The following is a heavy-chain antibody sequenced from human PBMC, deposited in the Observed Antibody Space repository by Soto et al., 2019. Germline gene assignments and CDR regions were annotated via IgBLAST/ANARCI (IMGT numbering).Heavy chain of an antibody. CDR2: IYYSGSA. Sequence: QVQLQQSGPGLVKPSQTLSLTCTVSDASISTATFYWIRQLPGEALEWIGYIYYSGSACYNSSLRSRATLSLDTSKSEFSLTLTSLTAADTAVYYCARGEAGVAGRLDYWGQGTLVTVSS. D-gene: IGHD6-19*01. J-gene: IGHJ4*02. V-gene: IGHV4-31*03. CDR1: DASISTATFY. CDR3: ARGEAGVAGRLDY.